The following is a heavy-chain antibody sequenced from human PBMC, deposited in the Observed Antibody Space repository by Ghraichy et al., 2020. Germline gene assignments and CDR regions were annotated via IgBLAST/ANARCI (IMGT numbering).Heavy chain of an antibody. CDR3: ARAFYCTSASCYLGMDV. CDR1: GFTFSSYS. J-gene: IGHJ6*02. D-gene: IGHD2-2*01. V-gene: IGHV3-48*02. CDR2: ISSSSSTI. Sequence: GGSLRLSCAASGFTFSSYSMNWVRQAPGKGLEWVSYISSSSSTIYYADSVKGRFTISRDSAKSSLYLQMNSLRDEDTAVYYCARAFYCTSASCYLGMDVWGQGTTVTVSS.